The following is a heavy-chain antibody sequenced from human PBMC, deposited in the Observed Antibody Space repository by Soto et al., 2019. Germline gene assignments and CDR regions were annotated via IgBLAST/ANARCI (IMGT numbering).Heavy chain of an antibody. CDR2: MNNIGRT. V-gene: IGHV4-59*01. D-gene: IGHD2-2*02. CDR1: GDSSSTFY. CDR3: ARSFCRDSIRCNWFDP. J-gene: IGHJ5*02. Sequence: QVQLQESGPGLVKLSETLSLTCSVSGDSSSTFYWSWIRQSPGKGLEWIGYMNNIGRTNYNPSLKSRVTISLDTSKNQFSLNARSVIAADTAVYYCARSFCRDSIRCNWFDPWGQGTLVTVSS.